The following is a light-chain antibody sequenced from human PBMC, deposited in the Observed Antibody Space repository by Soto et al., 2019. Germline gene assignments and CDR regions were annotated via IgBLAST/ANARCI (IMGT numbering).Light chain of an antibody. CDR3: CSYAGRSTPYV. J-gene: IGLJ1*01. CDR2: EVS. CDR1: SSDVGSYNL. V-gene: IGLV2-23*02. Sequence: QSVLTQPASVSGSPGQSITISCTGTSSDVGSYNLVSWYQQHPGKAPKLMIYEVSKRPSGVSNRFSGSKSGNTASLTISGLQAEDDADYYCCSYAGRSTPYVFGTGTKVTVL.